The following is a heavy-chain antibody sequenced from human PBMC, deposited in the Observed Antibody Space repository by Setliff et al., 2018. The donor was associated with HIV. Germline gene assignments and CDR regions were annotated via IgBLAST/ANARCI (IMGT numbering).Heavy chain of an antibody. CDR1: GLTFSEAW. J-gene: IGHJ6*03. CDR3: RGVGSKYYSNYTDV. D-gene: IGHD1-26*01. V-gene: IGHV3-15*01. Sequence: GGSLRLSCVASGLTFSEAWMSWVRQAPGKGLEWIGRIKSKHDGGTIDYAVPVKGRFTISKDDSKDTLYLQMNNLKIEDSAVYYCRGVGSKYYSNYTDVWGTGTTFTVSS. CDR2: IKSKHDGGTI.